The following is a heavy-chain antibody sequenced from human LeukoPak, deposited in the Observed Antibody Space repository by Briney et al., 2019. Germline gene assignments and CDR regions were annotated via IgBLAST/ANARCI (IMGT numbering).Heavy chain of an antibody. CDR2: IWYDGSNK. CDR3: ARDYYDSSGYYYYFDY. J-gene: IGHJ4*02. Sequence: GGSLRLSCAASGFTFSSYGMHWVRQAPGKGLEWVAVIWYDGSNKYYADSVKGRFTISRDNSKNTLYLQMNSLRAEDTAAYYCARDYYDSSGYYYYFDYWGQGTLVTVSS. CDR1: GFTFSSYG. D-gene: IGHD3-22*01. V-gene: IGHV3-33*01.